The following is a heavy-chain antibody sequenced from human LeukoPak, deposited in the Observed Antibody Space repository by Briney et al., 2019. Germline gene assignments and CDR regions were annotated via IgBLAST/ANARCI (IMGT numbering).Heavy chain of an antibody. D-gene: IGHD5-18*01. CDR1: GFTFSSYW. V-gene: IGHV3-7*01. CDR2: IKQDGSEK. Sequence: GGSLRLSCAASGFTFSSYWMSWVRQAPGKGLEWVANIKQDGSEKYYVDSVKGRFTISRDNSKNTLFLQMNSLRAEDTAVYYCSRGSGYSYSFTGRERTKSRLDYWGQGTLVTVSS. J-gene: IGHJ4*02. CDR3: SRGSGYSYSFTGRERTKSRLDY.